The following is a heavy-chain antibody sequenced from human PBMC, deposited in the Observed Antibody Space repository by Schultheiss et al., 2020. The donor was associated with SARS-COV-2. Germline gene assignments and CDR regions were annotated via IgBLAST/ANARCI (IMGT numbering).Heavy chain of an antibody. CDR1: GFTFSSYA. CDR3: ARDQGYCSSTSCYSGAFDI. D-gene: IGHD2-2*02. J-gene: IGHJ3*02. CDR2: ISSSSSYI. Sequence: GGSLRLSCAASGFTFSSYAMHWVRQAPGKGLEWFSSISSSSSYIYYADSVKGRFTISRDNAKNSLYLQMNSLRAEDTAVYYCARDQGYCSSTSCYSGAFDIWGQGTMVTVSS. V-gene: IGHV3-21*01.